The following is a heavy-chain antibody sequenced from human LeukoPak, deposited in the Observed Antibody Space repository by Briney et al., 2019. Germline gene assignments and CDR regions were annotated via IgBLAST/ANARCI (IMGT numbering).Heavy chain of an antibody. Sequence: SETLSLTCTVSGGSISSSSYYWGWIRQPPGKGLEWIGSIYYSGSTYYNPSLKSRVTISVDTSKNQFSLKLSSVTAADTAVYYCARHARYTSNWPDFDYWGQGTLVTVSS. CDR1: GGSISSSSYY. J-gene: IGHJ4*02. CDR2: IYYSGST. CDR3: ARHARYTSNWPDFDY. V-gene: IGHV4-39*01. D-gene: IGHD6-13*01.